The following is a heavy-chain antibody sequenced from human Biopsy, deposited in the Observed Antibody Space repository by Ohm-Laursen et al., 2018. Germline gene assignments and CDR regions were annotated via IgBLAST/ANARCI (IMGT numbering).Heavy chain of an antibody. CDR3: ARLGSGDYFPTFFDF. V-gene: IGHV4-31*03. D-gene: IGHD5-12*01. CDR2: IFYSANT. CDR1: GVSINGGRYY. Sequence: SQTLSLTCTVSGVSINGGRYYWNWIRHHPGKGLEWIGNIFYSANTYYNPSFKSRVTISVDMSKNQFSLKLSSVTAADTAVYYCARLGSGDYFPTFFDFWGQGALVTVSS. J-gene: IGHJ4*02.